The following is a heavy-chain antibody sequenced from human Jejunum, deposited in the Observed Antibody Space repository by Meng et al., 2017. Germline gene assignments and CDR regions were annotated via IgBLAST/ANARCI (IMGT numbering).Heavy chain of an antibody. D-gene: IGHD3-9*01. CDR2: INGSGNNI. Sequence: GESLKISCAASGFTFSHYTMDWVRQAPGKGLEWVSSINGSGNNIYYADSVKGRFTISRDNAKSSLYLQMNSLRDEDTAVYYCARERAGYYYDYWGQGTLVTVSS. CDR3: ARERAGYYYDY. J-gene: IGHJ4*02. V-gene: IGHV3-21*01. CDR1: GFTFSHYT.